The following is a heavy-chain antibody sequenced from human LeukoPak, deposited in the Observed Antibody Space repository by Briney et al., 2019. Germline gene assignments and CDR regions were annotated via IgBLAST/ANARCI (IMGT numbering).Heavy chain of an antibody. Sequence: GGSLRLSCAASAFTVSSNYMTWVRQAPGKGLEWVSVIYIGGSTYNADSVKGRFTISRDSSKNMLYLQMNSLRAEDTAVYYCARFLYGSGTIDYWGQGTLVTVSS. CDR1: AFTVSSNY. J-gene: IGHJ4*02. CDR3: ARFLYGSGTIDY. V-gene: IGHV3-66*01. CDR2: IYIGGST. D-gene: IGHD3-10*01.